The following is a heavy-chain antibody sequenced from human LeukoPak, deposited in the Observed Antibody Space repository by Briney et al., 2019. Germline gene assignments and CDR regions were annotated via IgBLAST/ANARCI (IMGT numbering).Heavy chain of an antibody. D-gene: IGHD3-3*01. V-gene: IGHV1-69-2*01. Sequence: VKISCKVSGYTFTDYYMHWLQQAPGKGLEWMGLVDPEDGETIYAEKFQGRVTITADTSTDTAYMELSSLRSEDTAVYYCATGRKRITIFGVVHDIWGQGTMVTVSS. CDR2: VDPEDGET. J-gene: IGHJ3*02. CDR1: GYTFTDYY. CDR3: ATGRKRITIFGVVHDI.